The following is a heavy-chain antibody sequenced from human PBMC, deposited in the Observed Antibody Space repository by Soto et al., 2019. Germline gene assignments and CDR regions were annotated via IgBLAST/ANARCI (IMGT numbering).Heavy chain of an antibody. CDR3: ARDKGITMIVEDNWTVAPDAFDI. CDR1: GFTFSSYG. V-gene: IGHV3-33*01. J-gene: IGHJ3*02. Sequence: PGGSLRLSCAASGFTFSSYGMHWVRQAPGKGLEWVAVIWYDGSNKYYADSVKGRFTISRDNSKNTLYLQMNSLRAEDTAVYYCARDKGITMIVEDNWTVAPDAFDIWGKGTLVTV. CDR2: IWYDGSNK. D-gene: IGHD3-22*01.